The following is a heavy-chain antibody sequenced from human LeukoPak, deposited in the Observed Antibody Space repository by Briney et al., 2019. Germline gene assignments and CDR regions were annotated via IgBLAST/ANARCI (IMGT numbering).Heavy chain of an antibody. CDR1: GYTFTGYY. D-gene: IGHD3-3*01. CDR2: INPNSGGT. V-gene: IGHV1-2*06. Sequence: WASVKVSCKASGYTFTGYYMHWVRQAPGQGLEWMGRINPNSGGTNYAQKFQGRVTMTRDTSISTAYMELSRLRSDDTAVYYCARDGALITIFGVVIGRFDPWGQGTLVTVSS. CDR3: ARDGALITIFGVVIGRFDP. J-gene: IGHJ5*02.